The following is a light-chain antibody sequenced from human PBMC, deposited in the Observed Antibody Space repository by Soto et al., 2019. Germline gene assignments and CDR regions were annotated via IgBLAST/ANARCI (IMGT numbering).Light chain of an antibody. Sequence: EIVLTQSPGTLSLSPGEKATPSCRASQSVSNSYLAWYQHRPGQAPRLLIYGASSRVPGIPDRFSGSGSGTDFTLTISRLEPEDFAVYHCQQYGSSQAFGQGTRLEIK. CDR3: QQYGSSQA. CDR1: QSVSNSY. V-gene: IGKV3-20*01. CDR2: GAS. J-gene: IGKJ5*01.